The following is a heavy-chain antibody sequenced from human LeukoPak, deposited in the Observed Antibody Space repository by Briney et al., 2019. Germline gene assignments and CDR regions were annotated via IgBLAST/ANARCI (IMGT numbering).Heavy chain of an antibody. J-gene: IGHJ3*02. CDR3: ARDRRRDRLHAFDI. Sequence: SETLSLTRTVSGGTISRYYWNWIRQPPGKGLEWIAYIDYSGSTNYNPSLKSRLTISPDASKNQYSLKLSSVTAADTAVYYCARDRRRDRLHAFDIWGQGTRVTISS. CDR1: GGTISRYY. D-gene: IGHD1-26*01. CDR2: IDYSGST. V-gene: IGHV4-59*01.